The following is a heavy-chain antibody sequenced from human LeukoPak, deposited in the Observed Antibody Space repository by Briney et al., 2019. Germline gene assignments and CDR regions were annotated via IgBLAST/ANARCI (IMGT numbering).Heavy chain of an antibody. J-gene: IGHJ4*02. CDR1: GVSISSYY. Sequence: TSETLSLTCTVSGVSISSYYWSWVRQPPGKGLEWIGYIYYSGSTNYNPSLKSRVTISVDTSKNQFSLKLSSVTAADTAVYYCARAGGVKTAALDLDYWGQGTLVTVSS. D-gene: IGHD6-25*01. V-gene: IGHV4-59*12. CDR2: IYYSGST. CDR3: ARAGGVKTAALDLDY.